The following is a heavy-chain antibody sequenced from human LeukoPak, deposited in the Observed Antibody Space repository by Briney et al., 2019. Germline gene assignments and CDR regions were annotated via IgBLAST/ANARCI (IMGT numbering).Heavy chain of an antibody. CDR2: IYSGGYT. Sequence: GGSLRLSCAASGFTVSNNYMSWVRQAPGKGLEWVSVIYSGGYTYYADSVKGRFNISRDNSKNTLYLQMNSLRAEDTAVYYCAELGITMIGGVWGKGTTVTISS. V-gene: IGHV3-66*01. J-gene: IGHJ6*04. D-gene: IGHD3-10*02. CDR1: GFTVSNNY. CDR3: AELGITMIGGV.